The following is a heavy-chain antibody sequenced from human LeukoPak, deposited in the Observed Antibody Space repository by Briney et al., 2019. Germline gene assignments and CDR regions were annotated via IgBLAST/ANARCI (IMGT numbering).Heavy chain of an antibody. J-gene: IGHJ4*02. D-gene: IGHD6-19*01. CDR3: ASGGGWVFNN. CDR1: GFPFSSHW. CDR2: IKQDGSEK. V-gene: IGHV3-7*01. Sequence: PGGSLRLSCAASGFPFSSHWLSWFRQSPGKGLEWVAHIKQDGSEKYYVDSVKGRFTISRDNARNSQYLQMNSLRAEDTAAYYCASGGGWVFNNWGQGTLVTVSS.